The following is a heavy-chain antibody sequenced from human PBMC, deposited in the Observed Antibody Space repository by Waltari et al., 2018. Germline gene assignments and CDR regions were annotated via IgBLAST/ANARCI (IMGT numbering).Heavy chain of an antibody. CDR3: AKEGSGPYQGNWFAS. D-gene: IGHD6-19*01. CDR1: GASINSGRFH. Sequence: QVQLQESGPGLVKPSQTLSLTCTVSGASINSGRFHCSWIRQSAGKGLEWIGRIYTTGTTNYNPSFKSRLSISVDASKNQFSLKLFSVTAADTAVYYCAKEGSGPYQGNWFASWGQGTPVTVSS. V-gene: IGHV4-61*02. J-gene: IGHJ5*01. CDR2: IYTTGTT.